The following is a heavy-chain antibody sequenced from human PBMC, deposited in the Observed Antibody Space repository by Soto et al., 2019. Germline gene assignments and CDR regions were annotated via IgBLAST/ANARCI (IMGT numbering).Heavy chain of an antibody. D-gene: IGHD6-25*01. Sequence: QVQLVQSGAEVKKPGASVTVSCKTSGYPLTDFYIHWVRQAPGQGLEWMAWINPHTGDTNTALKFQGRVTMTRDTSINTAFMYLTTSRAAGTAVYYCGREVGAAPSARRKRYLDLWGRGTLVSVSS. V-gene: IGHV1-2*02. J-gene: IGHJ2*01. CDR3: GREVGAAPSARRKRYLDL. CDR1: GYPLTDFY. CDR2: INPHTGDT.